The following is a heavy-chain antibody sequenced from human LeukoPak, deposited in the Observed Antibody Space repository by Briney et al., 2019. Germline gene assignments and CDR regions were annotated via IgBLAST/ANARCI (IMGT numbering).Heavy chain of an antibody. V-gene: IGHV1-2*02. CDR3: ARGGYYGSGSYGLNYYYYMDV. D-gene: IGHD3-10*01. Sequence: ASVKVSCKASGYTFTSYYMHWVRQAPGQGLEWMGWINPNSGGTNYAQKFQGRVTMTRDTSISTAYMELSRLRSDDTAVYYCARGGYYGSGSYGLNYYYYMDVWGKGTTVTVSS. CDR1: GYTFTSYY. CDR2: INPNSGGT. J-gene: IGHJ6*03.